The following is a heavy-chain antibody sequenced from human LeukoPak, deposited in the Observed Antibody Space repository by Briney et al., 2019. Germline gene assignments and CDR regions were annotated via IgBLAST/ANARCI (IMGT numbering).Heavy chain of an antibody. CDR2: IIPIFGTA. V-gene: IGHV1-69*13. D-gene: IGHD3-22*01. Sequence: GASVKVSCKASGGTYSSYAISWVRQAPGQGLEWMGGIIPIFGTANYAQKFQGRVTITADESTSTAYMELSSLRSEDTAVYYCARTHLGGYYPNYFDYWGQGTLVTVSS. CDR3: ARTHLGGYYPNYFDY. J-gene: IGHJ4*02. CDR1: GGTYSSYA.